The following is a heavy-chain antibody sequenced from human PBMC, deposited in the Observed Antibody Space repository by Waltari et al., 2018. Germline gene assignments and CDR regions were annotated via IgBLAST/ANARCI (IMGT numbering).Heavy chain of an antibody. J-gene: IGHJ4*02. Sequence: QVQLQESGPGLVKPSETLSLTCTVSGYSISSGYYWGWIRQPPGKGLEWMGSIYHSGRAYNNPSFKSRVTISEDTSKIQFSLKLSSVTAADTAVYYCARGSGSRGGFDYWGQGTLVTVSS. D-gene: IGHD1-26*01. CDR2: IYHSGRA. CDR3: ARGSGSRGGFDY. V-gene: IGHV4-38-2*02. CDR1: GYSISSGYY.